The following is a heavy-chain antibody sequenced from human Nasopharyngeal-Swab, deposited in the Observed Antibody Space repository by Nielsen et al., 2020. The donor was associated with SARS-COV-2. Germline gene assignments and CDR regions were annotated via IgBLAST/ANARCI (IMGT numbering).Heavy chain of an antibody. Sequence: GESLKISCAASGFTFSSYGMHWVRQAPGKGLEWVAVISYDGSNKYYADSVKGRFTISRDNSKNTLYLQMNSLRAEDTAVYYCAISSGYYMALYYYYGMDVWGQGTTVTVSS. V-gene: IGHV3-30*03. CDR1: GFTFSSYG. CDR2: ISYDGSNK. CDR3: AISSGYYMALYYYYGMDV. J-gene: IGHJ6*02. D-gene: IGHD3-22*01.